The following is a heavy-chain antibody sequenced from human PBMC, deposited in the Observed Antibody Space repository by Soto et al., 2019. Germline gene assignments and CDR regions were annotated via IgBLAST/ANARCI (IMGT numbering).Heavy chain of an antibody. CDR3: ARGAGYCSSTSCYKRGQGQHYYVMDV. CDR1: GGSFSGYY. CDR2: INHSGST. Sequence: SETLSLTCAVYGGSFSGYYWSWIRQPPGKGLEWTGEINHSGSTNYNPSLKIRVTISVDTSKNQFSLKLSSVTAADTAVYYCARGAGYCSSTSCYKRGQGQHYYVMDVWGQGTTVTVSS. J-gene: IGHJ6*02. V-gene: IGHV4-34*01. D-gene: IGHD2-2*02.